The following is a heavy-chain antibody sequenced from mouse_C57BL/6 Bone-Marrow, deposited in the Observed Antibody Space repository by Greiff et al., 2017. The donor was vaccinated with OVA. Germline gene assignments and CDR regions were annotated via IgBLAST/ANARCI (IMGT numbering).Heavy chain of an antibody. V-gene: IGHV1-4*01. J-gene: IGHJ3*01. CDR3: ARSLLPAWFAY. CDR1: GYTFTSYT. Sequence: QVQLQQSGAELARPGASVKMSCKASGYTFTSYTMHWVKQRPGQGLEWIGYINPSSGYTKYNQKFKDKATLTADKSSSTAYMQLSSLTSEDSAVYYCARSLLPAWFAYWGQGTLVTVSA. CDR2: INPSSGYT.